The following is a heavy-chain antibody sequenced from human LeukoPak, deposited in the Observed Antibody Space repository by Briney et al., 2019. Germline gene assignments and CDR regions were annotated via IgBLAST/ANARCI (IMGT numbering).Heavy chain of an antibody. CDR3: ARVYYSNSYDYWYFDL. D-gene: IGHD6-13*01. J-gene: IGHJ2*01. Sequence: SETLSLTCTVSGGSIRSYYWRWIRQPPGKGLEWIAYIYYSGSTNYNPSLKSRVTISVDTSKKQFSLKLSSVTAADTAVYYCARVYYSNSYDYWYFDLWGRGTLVTVSS. V-gene: IGHV4-59*01. CDR2: IYYSGST. CDR1: GGSIRSYY.